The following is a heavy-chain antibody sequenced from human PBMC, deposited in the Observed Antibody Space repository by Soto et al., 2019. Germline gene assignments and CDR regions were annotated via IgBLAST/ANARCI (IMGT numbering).Heavy chain of an antibody. CDR3: ASKNPDYGDYGPSDI. CDR1: GFTFSNYG. D-gene: IGHD4-17*01. V-gene: IGHV3-30*03. Sequence: QSGGSLRLSCAASGFTFSNYGMHWVRQAPGKGLEWVAVISYDGIIKFYADSVKGRFTISRDNSKTTLYLQMNSLRTEDTAVYYCASKNPDYGDYGPSDIWGQGTMVTVSS. J-gene: IGHJ3*02. CDR2: ISYDGIIK.